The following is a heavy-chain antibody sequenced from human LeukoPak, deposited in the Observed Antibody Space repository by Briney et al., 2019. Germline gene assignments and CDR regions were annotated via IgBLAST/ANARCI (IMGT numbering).Heavy chain of an antibody. V-gene: IGHV1-2*02. CDR3: ARDYDFWSGHWFDP. CDR2: INPNSGGT. CDR1: GYTFTGYY. Sequence: ASVKVSCTASGYTFTGYYMHWVRQAPGQGHEWMGWINPNSGGTNYAQKFQGRVTMTRDTSISTAYMELSRLRSDDTAVYYCARDYDFWSGHWFDPWGQGTLVTVSS. J-gene: IGHJ5*02. D-gene: IGHD3-3*01.